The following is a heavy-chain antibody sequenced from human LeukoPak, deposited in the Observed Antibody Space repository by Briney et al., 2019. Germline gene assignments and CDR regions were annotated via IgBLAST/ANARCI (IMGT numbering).Heavy chain of an antibody. D-gene: IGHD6-13*01. CDR1: GFTFSNHW. CDR2: IKQDGSEK. V-gene: IGHV3-7*01. CDR3: ARRNIAPAGDYQYHYMDV. Sequence: GGSLRLSCAVSGFTFSNHWRSWVRQAPGKGLEWMASIKQDGSEKLYVDSVKGRFTISRDNAKNSLYLHMDSLRAEDTAVYYCARRNIAPAGDYQYHYMDVWGKGTTVTISS. J-gene: IGHJ6*03.